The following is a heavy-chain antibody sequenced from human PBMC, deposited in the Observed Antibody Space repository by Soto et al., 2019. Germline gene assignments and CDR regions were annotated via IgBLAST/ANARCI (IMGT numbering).Heavy chain of an antibody. V-gene: IGHV1-46*01. D-gene: IGHD1-26*01. CDR2: INPSGGST. CDR1: GYTFTSYY. CDR3: ARDRRVGAVYYYVMDV. J-gene: IGHJ6*02. Sequence: ASVKVSCKASGYTFTSYYMHGVRQAPGQGLEWMGIINPSGGSTSYAQKFQGRVTMTRDTSTSTVYMELSSLRSEDTAVYYCARDRRVGAVYYYVMDVWGQGTTVTVSS.